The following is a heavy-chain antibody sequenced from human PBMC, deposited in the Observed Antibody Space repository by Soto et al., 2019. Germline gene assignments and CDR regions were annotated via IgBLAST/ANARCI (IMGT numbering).Heavy chain of an antibody. D-gene: IGHD3-3*01. CDR1: GYTFTSYA. CDR3: ARDSGMEWPRYGMDV. Sequence: WASVKVSCKASGYTFTSYAMHWVRQAPGQRLEWMGWINAGNGNTKYSQKFQGRVTITRDTSASTAYMELSSLRSEDTAVYYCARDSGMEWPRYGMDVWGQGTTVTVSS. V-gene: IGHV1-3*01. CDR2: INAGNGNT. J-gene: IGHJ6*02.